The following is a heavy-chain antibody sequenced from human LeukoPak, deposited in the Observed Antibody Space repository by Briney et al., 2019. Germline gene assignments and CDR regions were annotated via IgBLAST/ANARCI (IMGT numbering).Heavy chain of an antibody. Sequence: SETLSLTCTVSGGSISSSSYYWGWIRQPPGKGLEWIGSIYYSGSTYYNPSLKSRVTISVDTSKNQFSLKLSSVTAAGTAVYYCASSPTAEKFGYWGQGTLVTVSS. CDR3: ASSPTAEKFGY. J-gene: IGHJ4*02. CDR2: IYYSGST. V-gene: IGHV4-39*07. CDR1: GGSISSSSYY. D-gene: IGHD2-21*02.